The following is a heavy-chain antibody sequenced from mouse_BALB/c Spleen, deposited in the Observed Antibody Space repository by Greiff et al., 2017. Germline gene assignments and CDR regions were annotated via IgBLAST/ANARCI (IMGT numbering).Heavy chain of an antibody. D-gene: IGHD2-13*01. Sequence: QVQLQHSGAELVRPGNSVKVSCKASGYAFTNYWIEWVKQRPGQGLEWIGVINPGSGGTNYNEKFKGQATLTADKTSSTVYMQLSSLTSADSAVYFCARDYGDDAMDYWGQGTSVTVSS. CDR2: INPGSGGT. V-gene: IGHV1-54*01. CDR1: GYAFTNYW. CDR3: ARDYGDDAMDY. J-gene: IGHJ4*01.